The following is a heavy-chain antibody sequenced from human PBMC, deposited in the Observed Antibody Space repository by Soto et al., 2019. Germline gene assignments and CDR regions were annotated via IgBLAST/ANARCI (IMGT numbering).Heavy chain of an antibody. J-gene: IGHJ6*02. CDR1: AYTFTSCA. D-gene: IGHD2-8*01. V-gene: IGHV1-3*01. CDR3: SSSRVYCTNGVGYTPYYYYYGMDV. CDR2: INAGNGNT. Sequence: ASVKVSCQASAYTFTSCAMNWVRHAPGQRLEWMGWINAGNGNTKYSQNFQGRVTITRDTSANTAYMELSSLRSEDTAVYYVSSSRVYCTNGVGYTPYYYYYGMDVWGQGTTVTVSS.